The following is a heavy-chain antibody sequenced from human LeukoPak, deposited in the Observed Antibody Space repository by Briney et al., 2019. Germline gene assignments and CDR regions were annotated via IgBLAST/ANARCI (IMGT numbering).Heavy chain of an antibody. V-gene: IGHV4-61*01. CDR3: ARGLTYYFDSSGYYVTDAFDI. CDR1: GGSVTRDNYY. Sequence: PSETLSLTCTVSGGSVTRDNYYWTWIRQPPGKGLEWLGYIYYSGSTNYNPSLKSRVTISVDTSKNQFSLKLTSVTAADTAVYYCARGLTYYFDSSGYYVTDAFDIWGQGTMVTVSS. CDR2: IYYSGST. D-gene: IGHD3-22*01. J-gene: IGHJ3*02.